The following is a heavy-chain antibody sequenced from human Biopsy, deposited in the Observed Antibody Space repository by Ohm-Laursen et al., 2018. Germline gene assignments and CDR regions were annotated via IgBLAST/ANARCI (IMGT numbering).Heavy chain of an antibody. CDR2: IYSGGNT. CDR1: GFTVSSNY. D-gene: IGHD1-1*01. V-gene: IGHV3-53*01. J-gene: IGHJ3*02. Sequence: SLRLSCTASGFTVSSNYMNWVRQAPGKGLEWVSIIYSGGNTYYADSVKGRFTISRDNSKNTVYLQMNSLRAEDTAVYYCARDPRDGRTGKSTKDALDIWGQGIMVTVSS. CDR3: ARDPRDGRTGKSTKDALDI.